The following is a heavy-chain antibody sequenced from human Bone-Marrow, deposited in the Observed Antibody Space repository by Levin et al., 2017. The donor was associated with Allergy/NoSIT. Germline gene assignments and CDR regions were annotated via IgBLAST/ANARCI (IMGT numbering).Heavy chain of an antibody. D-gene: IGHD2-21*02. CDR2: IADDGSNA. Sequence: GESLKISCVASGFTFSTYAMHWVRQAPGKGLEWVAIIADDGSNAYYADSVKGRFTISRDNFKNTLYLQMNSLKSEDTALYYCARDGLVPTAQYFFDYWGLGTLVTVSS. CDR1: GFTFSTYA. V-gene: IGHV3-30-3*01. CDR3: ARDGLVPTAQYFFDY. J-gene: IGHJ4*02.